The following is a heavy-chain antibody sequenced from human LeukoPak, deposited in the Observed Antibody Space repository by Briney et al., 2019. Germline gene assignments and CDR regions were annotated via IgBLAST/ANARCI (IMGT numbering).Heavy chain of an antibody. D-gene: IGHD1-14*01. V-gene: IGHV3-33*01. J-gene: IGHJ4*02. Sequence: GGSLRLSCTASGFTFRNFGFHWVRQAPGKGREWLAVIWSEGTIQLYADSAKGRFTISKDDLKNTLYLQMNSLRVEDTAIYYCAREYKTGHTDYWGQGTLVTVSS. CDR3: AREYKTGHTDY. CDR2: IWSEGTIQ. CDR1: GFTFRNFG.